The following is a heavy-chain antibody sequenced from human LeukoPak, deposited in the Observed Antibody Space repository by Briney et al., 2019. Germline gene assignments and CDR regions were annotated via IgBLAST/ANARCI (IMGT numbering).Heavy chain of an antibody. V-gene: IGHV4-59*01. Sequence: SETLSLTCTVSGGSISSYYWSWIRQPPGKGLEWIGYISYSGSTNYNPSLKSRVTVSLDTSKNQFSLKLSSVTAADTAVYYCARDCLYHFGGSCEAFDIWGQGTMVTVSS. CDR2: ISYSGST. J-gene: IGHJ3*02. CDR3: ARDCLYHFGGSCEAFDI. CDR1: GGSISSYY. D-gene: IGHD1-26*01.